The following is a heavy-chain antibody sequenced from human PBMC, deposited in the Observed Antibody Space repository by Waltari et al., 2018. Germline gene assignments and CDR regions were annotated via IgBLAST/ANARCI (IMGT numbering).Heavy chain of an antibody. CDR1: GVSISSSNW. V-gene: IGHV4-4*02. CDR3: ARVGLGAAGFYYYYGMDV. J-gene: IGHJ6*02. CDR2: IQPSGTT. Sequence: QVQLQESGPGLVTPSGTLSLTCAVSGVSISSSNWWSWVRQPPGKGLEWLGEIQPSGTTNYNPSPKSRVTISVYNSKNQFSLKLSSVTAADTAVYYCARVGLGAAGFYYYYGMDVWGQGTTVTVSS. D-gene: IGHD6-13*01.